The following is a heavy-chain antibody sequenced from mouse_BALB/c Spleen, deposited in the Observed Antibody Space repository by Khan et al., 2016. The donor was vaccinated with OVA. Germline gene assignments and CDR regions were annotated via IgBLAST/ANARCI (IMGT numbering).Heavy chain of an antibody. Sequence: EVKLLESGGGLVQPGGSLKLSCAASGFDFSRYWMSWVRQAPGKGLEWIGEINPDSSTINYTPSLKDKFIISRDNAKNTLYLQMSKVRSEDTALYYCEGRGDYYGSSPAWFAYWGQGTLVTVSA. CDR1: GFDFSRYW. J-gene: IGHJ3*01. D-gene: IGHD1-1*01. CDR3: EGRGDYYGSSPAWFAY. CDR2: INPDSSTI. V-gene: IGHV4-1*02.